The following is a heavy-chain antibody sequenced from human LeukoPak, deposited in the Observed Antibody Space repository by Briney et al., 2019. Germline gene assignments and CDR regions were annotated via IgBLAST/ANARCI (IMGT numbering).Heavy chain of an antibody. D-gene: IGHD6-13*01. Sequence: GGSLRLSCAASGFTFSSYSMNWVRQAPGKGLEWVSYISSSSSTIYYADSVKGRFTISRDKNSLYLQMNSLRAEDTAVYYCARVLAAAATGPSTGYYYGMDVWGQGTTVTVSS. V-gene: IGHV3-48*01. CDR3: ARVLAAAATGPSTGYYYGMDV. CDR1: GFTFSSYS. J-gene: IGHJ6*02. CDR2: ISSSSSTI.